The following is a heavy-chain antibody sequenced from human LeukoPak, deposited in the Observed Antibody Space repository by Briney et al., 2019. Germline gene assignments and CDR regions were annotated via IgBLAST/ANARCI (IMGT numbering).Heavy chain of an antibody. CDR3: ARNELISSNYYYYGMDV. J-gene: IGHJ6*02. CDR2: IYHSGST. CDR1: GGSISSGGYS. V-gene: IGHV4-30-2*01. Sequence: SETLSLTCAVSGGSISSGGYSWSWIRQPPGKGLEWIGYIYHSGSTYYNPSLKSRVTISVDTSKNQFSLKLSSVTAADTAVYYCARNELISSNYYYYGMDVWGQGTTVTVSS.